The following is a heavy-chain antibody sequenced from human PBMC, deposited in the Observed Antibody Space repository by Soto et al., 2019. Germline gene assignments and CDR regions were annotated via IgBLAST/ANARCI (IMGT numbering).Heavy chain of an antibody. CDR2: IIPIFGTA. J-gene: IGHJ6*02. D-gene: IGHD3-3*01. CDR1: GGTFSSYA. Sequence: QVQLVQSGAEVKKPGSSVKVSCKASGGTFSSYAISWVRQAPGQGLEWMGVIIPIFGTANYAQKFQGRVTITADESTSTAYMELSSLRSEYTAVYYCARACWSGYPSRSYYYGMDVWGQGTTVTVSS. CDR3: ARACWSGYPSRSYYYGMDV. V-gene: IGHV1-69*01.